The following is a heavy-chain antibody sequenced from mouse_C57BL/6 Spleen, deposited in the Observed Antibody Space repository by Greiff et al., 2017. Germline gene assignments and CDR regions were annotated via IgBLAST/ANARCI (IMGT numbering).Heavy chain of an antibody. Sequence: VQLKQSGPGLAKPSQTLSLTCSVTGYSITSDYWNWIRKFPGHNLEYMGYISYSGSTYYNPSLKSRISITRDTSKNQYYLQLNSVTTEDTATYYFARYLGSSHWYFDVWGTGTTVTVSS. CDR2: ISYSGST. CDR1: GYSITSDY. CDR3: ARYLGSSHWYFDV. V-gene: IGHV3-8*01. J-gene: IGHJ1*03. D-gene: IGHD1-1*01.